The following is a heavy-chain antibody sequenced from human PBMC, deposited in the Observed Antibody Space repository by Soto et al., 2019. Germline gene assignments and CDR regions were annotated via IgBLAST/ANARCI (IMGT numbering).Heavy chain of an antibody. Sequence: SETLSLTCTVSGGSISNYYWTWIRQPPGKGLEWIGYFHNSGNTKYSSSLKSRVTISVDMSEKQSSLKLTSVTAADTAVYWCARDQDYYDSSGYYSKQNWFDPWGQGTLVTVSS. J-gene: IGHJ5*02. D-gene: IGHD3-22*01. V-gene: IGHV4-59*01. CDR2: FHNSGNT. CDR3: ARDQDYYDSSGYYSKQNWFDP. CDR1: GGSISNYY.